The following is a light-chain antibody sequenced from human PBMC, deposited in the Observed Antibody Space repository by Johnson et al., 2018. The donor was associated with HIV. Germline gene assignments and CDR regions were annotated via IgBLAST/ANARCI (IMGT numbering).Light chain of an antibody. Sequence: QSVLTQPPSVSAAPGQKVTISCSGSSSNIGNNYVSWYQQLPGTAPKLLIYDTNKRPSGITDRFSGSKSGTSATLGITGLQTGDEADYYCGTWDTSLSAGGVFGTGTKVTVL. J-gene: IGLJ1*01. CDR3: GTWDTSLSAGGV. V-gene: IGLV1-51*01. CDR1: SSNIGNNY. CDR2: DTN.